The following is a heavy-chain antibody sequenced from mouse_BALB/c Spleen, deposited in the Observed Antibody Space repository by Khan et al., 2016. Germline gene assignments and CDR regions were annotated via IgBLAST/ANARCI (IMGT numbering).Heavy chain of an antibody. J-gene: IGHJ4*01. CDR3: AKLTETREAMDY. D-gene: IGHD1-3*01. V-gene: IGHV1-80*01. Sequence: QVQLQQSGAELVRPGSSVKISCKASGYAFSSNWMNWVKQRPGQGLEWIGQIYPGDGDTTYNGKFKGKATLTADKSSSTANMQPSSLTSEDTAVYFCAKLTETREAMDYWGQGTSVTVSS. CDR1: GYAFSSNW. CDR2: IYPGDGDT.